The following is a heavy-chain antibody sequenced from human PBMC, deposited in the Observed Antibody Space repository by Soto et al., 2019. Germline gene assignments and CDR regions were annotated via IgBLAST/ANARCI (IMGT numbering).Heavy chain of an antibody. CDR2: IIPIFGTA. Sequence: SVKVSCKASGGTFSSYAISWVRQAPGQGLEWMGGIIPIFGTANYAQKFQGRVTITADESTSTAYMELSSLRSEDTAVYYCARDSPSGYYDSSGYSNYYYYGMDVWGQGTTVTVSS. CDR3: ARDSPSGYYDSSGYSNYYYYGMDV. J-gene: IGHJ6*02. D-gene: IGHD3-22*01. CDR1: GGTFSSYA. V-gene: IGHV1-69*13.